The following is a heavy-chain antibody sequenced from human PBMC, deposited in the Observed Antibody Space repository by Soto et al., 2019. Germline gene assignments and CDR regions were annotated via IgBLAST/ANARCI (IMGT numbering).Heavy chain of an antibody. CDR1: GFRFSSYT. D-gene: IGHD6-19*01. CDR2: ITSSSSFI. J-gene: IGHJ4*02. V-gene: IGHV3-21*01. CDR3: ERFFSQWLVPDY. Sequence: GGSLRLSCAASGFRFSSYTMTWVRQAPGKGLEWVSSITSSSSFIYYADSVKARFTISRDDAKNSLYLKMNSLRAEDTAVYYCERFFSQWLVPDYWGQGTLVTVSS.